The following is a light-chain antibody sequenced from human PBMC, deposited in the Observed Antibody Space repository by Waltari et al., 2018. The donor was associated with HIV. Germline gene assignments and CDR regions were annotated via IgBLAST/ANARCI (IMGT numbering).Light chain of an antibody. J-gene: IGKJ2*01. CDR2: LGS. Sequence: IVMTQSPLSLPVTPGEPASISCRSSRSLLHTNGYNYLDWYLQKPGQSPQLLIYLGSNRASGVPDRFSGSGSGTDFTLKISTVEAEDVGIYYCMQATQFPRTFGQGTKLEI. CDR3: MQATQFPRT. CDR1: RSLLHTNGYNY. V-gene: IGKV2-28*01.